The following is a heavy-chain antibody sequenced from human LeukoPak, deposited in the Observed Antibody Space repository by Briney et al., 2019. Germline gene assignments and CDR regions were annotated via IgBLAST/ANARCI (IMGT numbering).Heavy chain of an antibody. J-gene: IGHJ5*02. Sequence: ASVKVSCKASGGTFSSYAISWVRQAPGQGLEWMGIINPSGGSTSYAQKFQGRVTMTRDTSTSTVYMELSSLRSEDTAVYYCARTSLDTAMVFWFDPWGQGTLVTVSS. CDR3: ARTSLDTAMVFWFDP. D-gene: IGHD5-18*01. CDR1: GGTFSSYA. CDR2: INPSGGST. V-gene: IGHV1-46*01.